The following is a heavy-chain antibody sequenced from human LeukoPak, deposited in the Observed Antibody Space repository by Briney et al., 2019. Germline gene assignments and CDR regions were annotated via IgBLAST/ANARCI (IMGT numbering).Heavy chain of an antibody. D-gene: IGHD3-9*01. J-gene: IGHJ4*02. CDR1: GFTFSTYA. CDR2: ISGSGGST. Sequence: GGSLRLSCAASGFTFSTYAMSWVRQTPGKGLEGVSCISGSGGSTYYADSVKGRFTISRDNSKNTLYLQMNSLRADDTAVYYCARSAINHFDFWGQGTLVAVSS. V-gene: IGHV3-23*01. CDR3: ARSAINHFDF.